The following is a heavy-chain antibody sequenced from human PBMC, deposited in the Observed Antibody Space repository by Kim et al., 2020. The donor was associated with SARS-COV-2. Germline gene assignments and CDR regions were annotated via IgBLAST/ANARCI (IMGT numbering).Heavy chain of an antibody. CDR1: GFNFNTYS. Sequence: GGSLRLSCAASGFNFNTYSMNWVRQAPGKGLEWVSYISSSSTTMYYADSVRGRFTISRDNAKNSLFLQMNSLGDEDTAVYYCARCPLSMTMVRGMITTTLCSYYNMDAWGQGTTVTVSS. CDR3: ARCPLSMTMVRGMITTTLCSYYNMDA. D-gene: IGHD3-10*01. CDR2: ISSSSTTM. V-gene: IGHV3-48*02. J-gene: IGHJ6*02.